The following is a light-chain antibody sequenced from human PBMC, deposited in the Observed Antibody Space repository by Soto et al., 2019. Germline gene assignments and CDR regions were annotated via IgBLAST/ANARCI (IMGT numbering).Light chain of an antibody. CDR2: KAS. Sequence: DIQMTQSPSTLSASVGDRVTITCRASQAVPNNMAWYQQKPGKPPKLLIYKASTLKSGVPSRFSGSGSGTEFTLTISSLQPDDFATYYCQHYNSYSEAFGQGTKVDIK. V-gene: IGKV1-5*03. J-gene: IGKJ1*01. CDR3: QHYNSYSEA. CDR1: QAVPNN.